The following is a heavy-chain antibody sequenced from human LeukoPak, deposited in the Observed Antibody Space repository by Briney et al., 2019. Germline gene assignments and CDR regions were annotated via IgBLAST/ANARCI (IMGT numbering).Heavy chain of an antibody. CDR2: IYHSGST. Sequence: PSETLSLTCAVSGGSISSGGYSWIWLRQPPGKGLEWIGYIYHSGSTYYNPSLKSRVTISVDRSKSQFSLKLSSVTAADTAVYYCASAVRDGYNGYGMDVWGQGTTVTVSS. CDR1: GGSISSGGYS. D-gene: IGHD5-24*01. J-gene: IGHJ6*02. V-gene: IGHV4-30-2*01. CDR3: ASAVRDGYNGYGMDV.